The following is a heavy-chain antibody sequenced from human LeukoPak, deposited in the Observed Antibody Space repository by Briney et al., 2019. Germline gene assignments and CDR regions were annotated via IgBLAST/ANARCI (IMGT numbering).Heavy chain of an antibody. D-gene: IGHD4-17*01. J-gene: IGHJ5*02. CDR1: GGSISSSSYY. CDR2: IYYSGST. CDR3: ARGDYGEAKGVSYNWFDP. Sequence: SETLSLTCTVSGGSISSSSYYWGWIRQPPGKGLEWIGSIYYSGSTYYNPSLKSRVTISVDTSKNQFSLKLSSVTAADTAVYYCARGDYGEAKGVSYNWFDPWGQGTLVTVSS. V-gene: IGHV4-39*01.